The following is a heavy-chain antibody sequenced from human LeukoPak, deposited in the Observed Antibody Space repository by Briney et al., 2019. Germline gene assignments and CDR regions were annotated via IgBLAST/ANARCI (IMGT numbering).Heavy chain of an antibody. J-gene: IGHJ4*02. Sequence: SETLSLTCAVYGGSFSGYYWSWIRQPPGEGLEWIGEINHSGSTNYNPSLKSRVTISVDTSKNQFSLKLNSVTAADTAVYYCARSSGWKYNIDYWGQGTLVTVSS. V-gene: IGHV4-34*01. CDR2: INHSGST. CDR3: ARSSGWKYNIDY. D-gene: IGHD6-19*01. CDR1: GGSFSGYY.